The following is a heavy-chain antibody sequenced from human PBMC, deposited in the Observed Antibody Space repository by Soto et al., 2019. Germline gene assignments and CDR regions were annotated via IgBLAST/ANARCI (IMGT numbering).Heavy chain of an antibody. CDR2: ISGSGGST. J-gene: IGHJ1*01. Sequence: EVQLLESGGGLVQPGGSLRLSCAASGFTFSSYAMSWVRQAPGKGLEWVSAISGSGGSTYYADSVKGRFTISRDNSKNTLYLQMNSRRAEDTAVYYCAKVNEQQLVLAEYFQHWGQGTLVTVSS. CDR1: GFTFSSYA. D-gene: IGHD6-13*01. V-gene: IGHV3-23*01. CDR3: AKVNEQQLVLAEYFQH.